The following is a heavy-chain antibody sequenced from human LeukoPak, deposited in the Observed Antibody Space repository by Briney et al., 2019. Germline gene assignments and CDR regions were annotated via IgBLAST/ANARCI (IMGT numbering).Heavy chain of an antibody. CDR3: AKDYYYDPVDAFDV. D-gene: IGHD3-22*01. V-gene: IGHV3-23*01. CDR2: IGARYGST. CDR1: GFNFSTYA. Sequence: GGPLRLSCAASGFNFSTYAMSWVRQAPGKGLEWVSCIGARYGSTFYADSVKGRFTISRDNSKNTLYLQMNSLRAEDTAVYYCAKDYYYDPVDAFDVWGQGTMVTVSS. J-gene: IGHJ3*01.